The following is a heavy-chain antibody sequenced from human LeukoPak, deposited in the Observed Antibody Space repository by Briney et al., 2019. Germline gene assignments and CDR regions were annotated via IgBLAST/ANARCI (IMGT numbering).Heavy chain of an antibody. D-gene: IGHD6-13*01. CDR2: ISGSGGST. J-gene: IGHJ4*02. CDR3: ARDSQLVFGYFDY. Sequence: GGSLRLSCAASGFTFSSYAMSWVRQAPGKGLEWVSAISGSGGSTYYADSVKGRFTISRDNSKNTLYLQMNSLRAEDTAVYYCARDSQLVFGYFDYWGQGTLVTVSS. V-gene: IGHV3-23*01. CDR1: GFTFSSYA.